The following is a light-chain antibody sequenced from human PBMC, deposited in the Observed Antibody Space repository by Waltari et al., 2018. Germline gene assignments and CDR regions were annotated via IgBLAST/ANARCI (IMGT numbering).Light chain of an antibody. V-gene: IGLV1-47*01. CDR3: ATWDDSLSGWV. Sequence: QSVLTQPPSASGTPGQRVTIPCSGLSPTIRSNYVYRYQQLPGTAPKLLIYRNNQRPSGVPDRFSGSKSGTSASLAISGLRSEDEADYYCATWDDSLSGWVFGGGTKLTVL. CDR2: RNN. J-gene: IGLJ3*02. CDR1: SPTIRSNY.